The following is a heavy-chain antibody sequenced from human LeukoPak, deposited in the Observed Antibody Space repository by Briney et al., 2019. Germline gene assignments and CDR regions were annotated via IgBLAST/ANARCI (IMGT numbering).Heavy chain of an antibody. Sequence: GGSLRLSCAASGFTVSSTYMSWVRQAPGKGLEWVSVLYSGGGTFYADSVRARFTISRDNSKNTLYLQMNALRAEDTAVYYCARDLPHYDWGQGTLVTVSS. CDR3: ARDLPHYD. J-gene: IGHJ4*02. D-gene: IGHD3-22*01. CDR1: GFTVSSTY. V-gene: IGHV3-66*01. CDR2: LYSGGGT.